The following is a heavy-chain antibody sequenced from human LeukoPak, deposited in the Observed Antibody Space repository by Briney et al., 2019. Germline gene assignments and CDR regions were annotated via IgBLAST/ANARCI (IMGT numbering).Heavy chain of an antibody. Sequence: PGGSLRLSCAASGFTFSIYAMSWVRQAPGKGLEWVSAISGSGGGTYYADSVKGRFTISRDNSKNTLYLQMNGLRAEDTAVYFCAKESGHIQVWSGYSDSWGQGTLVTVSS. CDR1: GFTFSIYA. D-gene: IGHD5-18*01. J-gene: IGHJ4*02. CDR2: ISGSGGGT. CDR3: AKESGHIQVWSGYSDS. V-gene: IGHV3-23*01.